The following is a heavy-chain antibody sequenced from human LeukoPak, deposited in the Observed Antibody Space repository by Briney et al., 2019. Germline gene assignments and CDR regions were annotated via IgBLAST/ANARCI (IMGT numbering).Heavy chain of an antibody. CDR2: ISGSGGST. J-gene: IGHJ4*02. Sequence: GGSLRLSCAASGFAFNNYAMSWVRQAPGKGLEWVSGISGSGGSTYCADSVKGRFTISRDNSKNTLCLQMNSLRAEDTAVYYCAKEGSPRVRGVMDYWGQGTLVTVSS. CDR1: GFAFNNYA. D-gene: IGHD3-10*01. V-gene: IGHV3-23*01. CDR3: AKEGSPRVRGVMDY.